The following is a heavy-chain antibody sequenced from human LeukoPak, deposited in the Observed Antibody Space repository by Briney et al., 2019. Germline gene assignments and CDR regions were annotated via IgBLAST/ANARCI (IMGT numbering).Heavy chain of an antibody. D-gene: IGHD3-22*01. V-gene: IGHV3-53*01. CDR1: GFTVSSNY. CDR3: ARAGYYDSSGYVGGPYFDY. J-gene: IGHJ4*02. Sequence: GGSVRLSCAASGFTVSSNYMSWVCQAPGQGLEWVSVIYSVGSTYYADSVKGRFTISRDNSKNTLYLQMNSLRAEDTAVYYCARAGYYDSSGYVGGPYFDYWGQGTLVTLSS. CDR2: IYSVGST.